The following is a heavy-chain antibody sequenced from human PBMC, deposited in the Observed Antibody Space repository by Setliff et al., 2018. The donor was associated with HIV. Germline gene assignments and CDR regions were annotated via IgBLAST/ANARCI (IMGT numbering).Heavy chain of an antibody. CDR1: GDSISGYY. CDR2: VYYSGST. CDR3: ARGNSLDY. J-gene: IGHJ4*02. V-gene: IGHV4-59*01. Sequence: SETLSLTCTVSGDSISGYYRSWVRQPPGKGLEWIGYVYYSGSTNYNPSLKSRVTLSFDTSKNNFSLNLNSVTATDTAVYYCARGNSLDYWGQGTLVTVSS.